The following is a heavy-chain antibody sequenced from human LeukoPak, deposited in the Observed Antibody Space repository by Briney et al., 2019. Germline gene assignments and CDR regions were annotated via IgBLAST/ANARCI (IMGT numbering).Heavy chain of an antibody. J-gene: IGHJ6*02. V-gene: IGHV3-53*01. Sequence: ADSVKGRFAISRDNSKNTLYLQMNSLRAEDTAVYYCAREVVGSSWPYYYYYYGMDVWGQGTTVTVSS. D-gene: IGHD6-13*01. CDR3: AREVVGSSWPYYYYYYGMDV.